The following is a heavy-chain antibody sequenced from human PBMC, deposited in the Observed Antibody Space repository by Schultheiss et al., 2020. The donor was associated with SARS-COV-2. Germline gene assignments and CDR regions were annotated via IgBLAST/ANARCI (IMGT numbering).Heavy chain of an antibody. V-gene: IGHV4-59*08. CDR3: ARHGVVPAASNWFDP. J-gene: IGHJ5*02. CDR1: GGSISSYY. CDR2: IYYSGST. D-gene: IGHD2-2*01. Sequence: SETLSLTCTVSGGSISSYYWSWIRQPPGKGLEWIGYIYYSGSTNYNPSLKSRVTISVDTSKNQFSLKLSSVTAADTAVYYCARHGVVPAASNWFDPWGQGTLSPSPQ.